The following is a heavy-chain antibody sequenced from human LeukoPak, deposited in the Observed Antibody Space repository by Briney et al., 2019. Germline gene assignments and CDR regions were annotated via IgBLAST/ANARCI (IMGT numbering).Heavy chain of an antibody. CDR2: VYNSGST. Sequence: KPSETLSLTCAVYGGSFSGYYWSWIRQPPGKGLEWIGYVYNSGSTNYNPSLKSRVSMFVDTSKNQFSLRLSSVTAADTAVYYCARSNVGAARHYHYGMDVWGQGTTVTVSS. V-gene: IGHV4-34*10. J-gene: IGHJ6*02. D-gene: IGHD3-10*01. CDR1: GGSFSGYY. CDR3: ARSNVGAARHYHYGMDV.